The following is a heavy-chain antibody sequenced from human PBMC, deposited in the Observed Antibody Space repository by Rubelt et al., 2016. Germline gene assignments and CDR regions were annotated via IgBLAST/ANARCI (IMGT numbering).Heavy chain of an antibody. D-gene: IGHD2-2*01. CDR2: IYSGGST. J-gene: IGHJ4*02. V-gene: IGHV3-53*01. Sequence: WDRQAPGKGLEWVSVIYSGGSTYYADSVKGRFTISRDNSKNTLYLQMNSLRAEDTAVYYCARGGGVVVVPAATYFDYWGQGTLVTVSS. CDR3: ARGGGVVVVPAATYFDY.